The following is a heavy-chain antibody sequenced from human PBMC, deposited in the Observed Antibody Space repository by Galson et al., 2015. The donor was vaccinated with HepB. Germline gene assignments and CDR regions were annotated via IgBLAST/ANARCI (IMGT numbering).Heavy chain of an antibody. J-gene: IGHJ6*02. CDR3: ARAELSLHYYIMDV. CDR1: GGTFSSYT. CDR2: INPDSGGT. D-gene: IGHD1-14*01. Sequence: SVKVSCKASGGTFSSYTISWVRQAPGQGLEWMGRINPDSGGTNFAQKFQGRVTMTRDTSINTFYMELSRLTSDDTAVYYCARAELSLHYYIMDVWGQGTTVSVSS. V-gene: IGHV1-2*06.